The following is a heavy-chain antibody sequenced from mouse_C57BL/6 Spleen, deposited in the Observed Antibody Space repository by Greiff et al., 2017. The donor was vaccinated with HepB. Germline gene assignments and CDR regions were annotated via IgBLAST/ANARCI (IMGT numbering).Heavy chain of an antibody. D-gene: IGHD1-1*01. V-gene: IGHV7-3*01. J-gene: IGHJ2*01. CDR1: GFTYTDYY. CDR2: IRNKANGYTT. Sequence: DVKLVESGGGLVQPGGSLSLSCAASGFTYTDYYMSWVRQPPGKALEWLGFIRNKANGYTTEYSASVKGRFTISRDNSQSILYLQMNALRAEDSATYYCARYHYYGSLFDYWGQGTTLTVSS. CDR3: ARYHYYGSLFDY.